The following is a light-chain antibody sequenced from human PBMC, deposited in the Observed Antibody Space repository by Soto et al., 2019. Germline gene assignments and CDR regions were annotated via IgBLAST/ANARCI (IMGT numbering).Light chain of an antibody. CDR2: VGTGGIVG. V-gene: IGLV9-49*01. CDR3: GADHGSGSNFVFL. CDR1: SGYSNYK. J-gene: IGLJ2*01. Sequence: QSVLTQPPSASASLGASVTLTCTLSSGYSNYKVDWYQQRPGKGPRFVMRVGTGGIVGSKGDGIPDRFSVLGSGLNRYLTIKKIQEEDESDYHCGADHGSGSNFVFLVGGGTQLTVL.